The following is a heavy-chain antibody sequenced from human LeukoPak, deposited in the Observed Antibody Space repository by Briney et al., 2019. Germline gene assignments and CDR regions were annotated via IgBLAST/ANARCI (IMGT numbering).Heavy chain of an antibody. V-gene: IGHV3-21*04. D-gene: IGHD5-18*01. Sequence: GGSLRLSCAASGFTFNTYSMSWVRQAPGKGLEWVSIISRTSESIFYADSVKGRFTISRDNAKNSLYLQMNSLRAEDTAVYYCAKLSSAYSYGYPHFDYWGQGTLVTVSS. CDR3: AKLSSAYSYGYPHFDY. CDR1: GFTFNTYS. J-gene: IGHJ4*02. CDR2: ISRTSESI.